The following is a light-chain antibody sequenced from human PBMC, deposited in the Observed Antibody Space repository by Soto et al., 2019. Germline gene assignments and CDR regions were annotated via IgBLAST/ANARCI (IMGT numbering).Light chain of an antibody. V-gene: IGLV2-23*02. CDR1: SSDVGSYNL. J-gene: IGLJ1*01. CDR3: CSYAGRSTPYV. Sequence: QSALTQPASVSGSPGQSITISCTGTSSDVGSYNLVSWYQQYPGKAPKLMIYEVSKRPSGVSNRFSGSKSGNTASLTISGPQAEDEADYYCCSYAGRSTPYVFGTGTQLTVL. CDR2: EVS.